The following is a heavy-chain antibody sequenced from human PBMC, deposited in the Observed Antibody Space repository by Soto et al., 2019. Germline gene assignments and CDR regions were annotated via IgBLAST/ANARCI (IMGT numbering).Heavy chain of an antibody. V-gene: IGHV3-23*01. D-gene: IGHD1-1*01. CDR2: IGSDGST. J-gene: IGHJ4*02. CDR1: GFPFSRHA. Sequence: GGSLRLSCAASGFPFSRHAMAWVRRAAGRGLEWVATIGSDGSTYHAESVKGRFSISRDNYGNMLHLQLNSLRVEDTGIYYCAKDPYNHRFDSWGQGTLVTVSS. CDR3: AKDPYNHRFDS.